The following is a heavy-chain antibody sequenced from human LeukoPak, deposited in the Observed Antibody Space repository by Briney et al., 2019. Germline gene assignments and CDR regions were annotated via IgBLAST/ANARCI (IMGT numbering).Heavy chain of an antibody. V-gene: IGHV1-69*13. CDR1: GGTFNSYA. Sequence: GASVKVSCKASGGTFNSYAISWVRQAPGQGLEWMGGIIPFFGTANYAQKFQGRVTFTADESTSTAYMELSSLRSEDTAVYYCARSGGPYSSSSKADYWGQGTLVTVSS. CDR2: IIPFFGTA. D-gene: IGHD6-13*01. J-gene: IGHJ4*02. CDR3: ARSGGPYSSSSKADY.